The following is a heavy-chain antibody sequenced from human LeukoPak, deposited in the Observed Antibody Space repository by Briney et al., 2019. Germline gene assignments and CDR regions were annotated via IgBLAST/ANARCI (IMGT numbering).Heavy chain of an antibody. Sequence: SETLSLTCAVYGGSFSGYYWSWIRQPPGKGLEWIGEINHSGSTNYNPSLKSRVTISVDTSKNQFSLKLSSVTAADTAVYYCARGRRYYDSSGYSQRPTYYFDYWGQGTLVTVSS. CDR1: GGSFSGYY. CDR3: ARGRRYYDSSGYSQRPTYYFDY. J-gene: IGHJ4*02. V-gene: IGHV4-34*01. D-gene: IGHD3-22*01. CDR2: INHSGST.